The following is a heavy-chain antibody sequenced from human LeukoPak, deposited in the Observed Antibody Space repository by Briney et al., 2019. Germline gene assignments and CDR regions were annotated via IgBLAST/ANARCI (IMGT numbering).Heavy chain of an antibody. J-gene: IGHJ4*02. D-gene: IGHD3-22*01. CDR2: IDPNGGNT. V-gene: IGHV3-64*04. Sequence: GGSLRLSCVASGFTFRKYGMDWVRQTPGKGLEYVSAIDPNGGNTYYADSVKGRFTISRDNSKNTLYLQMNSLRAEDTAVYYCARAGYYYDSSGYSSPFDYWGQGTLVTVSS. CDR1: GFTFRKYG. CDR3: ARAGYYYDSSGYSSPFDY.